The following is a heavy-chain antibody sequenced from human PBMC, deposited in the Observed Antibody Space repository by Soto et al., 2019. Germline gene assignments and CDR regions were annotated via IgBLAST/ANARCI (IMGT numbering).Heavy chain of an antibody. CDR2: INPSGGST. J-gene: IGHJ4*02. V-gene: IGHV1-46*01. CDR3: ARDRTDYFDY. Sequence: QVQLVQSGAEVKKPGASVKVSCKASGYTFTSYYMHWVRQAPGQGLEWMGIINPSGGSTTYPQKFQGRVTMTRDTSTSTVYMKLSSLRSEDTAVYYCARDRTDYFDYWGQGTLVTVSS. CDR1: GYTFTSYY.